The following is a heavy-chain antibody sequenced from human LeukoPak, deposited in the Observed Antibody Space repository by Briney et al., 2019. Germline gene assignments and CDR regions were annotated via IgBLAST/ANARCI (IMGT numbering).Heavy chain of an antibody. CDR3: AKGDSGYYTFFDY. CDR1: GFTFSSYW. J-gene: IGHJ4*02. V-gene: IGHV3-7*02. CDR2: IKHDGSEK. D-gene: IGHD3-22*01. Sequence: GGSLRLSCAASGFTFSSYWVSWVRQAPGKGLEWVANIKHDGSEKFYVDSVKGRFTISRGNAKNSLYLQMNSLRAEDTAVYYCAKGDSGYYTFFDYWGQGTLVTVSS.